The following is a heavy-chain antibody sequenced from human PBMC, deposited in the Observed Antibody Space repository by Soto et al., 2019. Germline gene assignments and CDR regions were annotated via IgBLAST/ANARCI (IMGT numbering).Heavy chain of an antibody. CDR1: EFTFSSYA. V-gene: IGHV3-30-3*01. Sequence: QVQLVESGGGVVHPERSLRLSCSASEFTFSSYAMYWVRQAPGKGLEWVAGISYDGGHKFYGDSVRGRFTISRDSSKTTVFLQMNSLRPEDTAAYYCARVKTDYSNPRGPFFFYGMAVWGQGTTVTVS. D-gene: IGHD4-4*01. CDR3: ARVKTDYSNPRGPFFFYGMAV. CDR2: ISYDGGHK. J-gene: IGHJ6*02.